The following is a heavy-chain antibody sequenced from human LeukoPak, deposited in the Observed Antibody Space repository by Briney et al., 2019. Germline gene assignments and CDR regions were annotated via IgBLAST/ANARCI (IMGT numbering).Heavy chain of an antibody. Sequence: ASVKVSCKASGYTFTSYYMHWVRQAPGQGLEWMGIINPSGGSTSYAQKFQGRVTMTRDTSTSTVYMELSSLRSEDTAVYYCAREELGSGSYSPAPFDYWGQGTLVTVSP. D-gene: IGHD3-10*01. J-gene: IGHJ4*02. V-gene: IGHV1-46*01. CDR3: AREELGSGSYSPAPFDY. CDR1: GYTFTSYY. CDR2: INPSGGST.